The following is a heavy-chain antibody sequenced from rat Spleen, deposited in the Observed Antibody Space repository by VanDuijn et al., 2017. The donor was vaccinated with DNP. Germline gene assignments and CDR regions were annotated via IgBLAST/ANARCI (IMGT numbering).Heavy chain of an antibody. V-gene: IGHV5-25*01. CDR1: GFTFNNHD. CDR3: ARRDYPVPAY. D-gene: IGHD1-4*01. Sequence: EVQLVESGGGLVQPGRSLKLSCVVSGFTFNNHDMAWVRQAPTKGLEWVASINTGGDSTYYRDSLKGRFTISRDNAKSSLYLQMNSLKSEDTATYYCARRDYPVPAYWGQGTLVTVSS. CDR2: INTGGDST. J-gene: IGHJ3*01.